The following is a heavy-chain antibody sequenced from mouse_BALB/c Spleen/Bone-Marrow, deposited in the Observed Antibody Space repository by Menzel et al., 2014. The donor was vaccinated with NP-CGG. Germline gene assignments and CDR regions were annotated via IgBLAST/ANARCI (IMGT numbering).Heavy chain of an antibody. CDR1: GYTFTSYY. Sequence: QVQLQQPGAELVKPGASVKLSCKASGYTFTSYYMYWVKQRPGQGLEWIGGINPSNGGTNFNEKFKSKATPTVDKSSSTAYMQLSSLTSEDSAVYCCTRDHYYYGSSYWYFDVWGAGTTVTVSS. V-gene: IGHV1S81*02. CDR3: TRDHYYYGSSYWYFDV. D-gene: IGHD1-1*01. J-gene: IGHJ1*01. CDR2: INPSNGGT.